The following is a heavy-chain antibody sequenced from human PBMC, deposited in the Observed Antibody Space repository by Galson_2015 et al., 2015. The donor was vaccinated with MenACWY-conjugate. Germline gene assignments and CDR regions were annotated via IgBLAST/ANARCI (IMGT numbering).Heavy chain of an antibody. D-gene: IGHD5-12*01. V-gene: IGHV5-10-1*01. J-gene: IGHJ3*02. Sequence: QSGAEVTKPGESLLISCKGSGSSFPSYWISWVRQMPGKGLEWTGRIDPRDPYTNYSPSFQGHVTISADKSISTAYLQWSSLKASDTAMYYCARRGMAAINDAFDIWGQGTMVTVSS. CDR2: IDPRDPYT. CDR3: ARRGMAAINDAFDI. CDR1: GSSFPSYW.